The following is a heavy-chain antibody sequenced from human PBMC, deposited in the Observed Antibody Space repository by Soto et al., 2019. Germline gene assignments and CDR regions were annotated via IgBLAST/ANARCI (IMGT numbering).Heavy chain of an antibody. J-gene: IGHJ5*02. CDR2: IIPIFGTA. CDR3: ARWEALRYFDLRRRWFDP. CDR1: GGTFSSYA. V-gene: IGHV1-69*01. Sequence: QVQLVQSGAEVKKPGSSVKVSCKASGGTFSSYAISWVRQAPGQGLEWMGGIIPIFGTANYEQKFQGRVTITADESTSTAYMELSRLRSEDTAVYYCARWEALRYFDLRRRWFDPWGQGTLVTVSS. D-gene: IGHD3-9*01.